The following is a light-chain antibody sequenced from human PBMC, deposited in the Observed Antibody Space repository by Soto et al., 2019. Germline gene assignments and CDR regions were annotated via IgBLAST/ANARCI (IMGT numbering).Light chain of an antibody. CDR3: QQYGSSAWT. V-gene: IGKV3-20*01. CDR2: GAS. J-gene: IGKJ1*01. Sequence: EIVLTQSPGTLSLSPGERATLSCRASQSVSSSYLAWYQQKPGQAPRLLIYGASSRASGVPDRFSGSGSGKVFTLTFSRLEPEDFAVYYCQQYGSSAWTFGQGTKVEI. CDR1: QSVSSSY.